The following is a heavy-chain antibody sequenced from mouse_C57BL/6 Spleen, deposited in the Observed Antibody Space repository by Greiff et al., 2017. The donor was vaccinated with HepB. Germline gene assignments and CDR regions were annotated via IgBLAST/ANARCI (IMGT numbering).Heavy chain of an antibody. CDR1: GYTFTSYW. D-gene: IGHD2-2*01. V-gene: IGHV1-61*01. J-gene: IGHJ2*01. CDR3: ARGVSTMVTPYYFDY. Sequence: QVQLQQPGAELVRPGSSVKLSCKASGYTFTSYWMDWVKQRPGQGLEWIGNIYPSDSETHYNQKFKDKATLTVDKSSSTAYMQLSSLTSEDSAVYYCARGVSTMVTPYYFDYWGQCTTLTVSS. CDR2: IYPSDSET.